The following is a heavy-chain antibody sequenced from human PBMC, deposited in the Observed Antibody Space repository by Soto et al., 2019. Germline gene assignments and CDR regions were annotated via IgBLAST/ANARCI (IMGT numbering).Heavy chain of an antibody. D-gene: IGHD6-6*01. CDR2: IIPIFGTA. Sequence: QVQLVQSGAEVKKPGSSVKVSCKASGGTFSSYAISWVRQAPGQGLEWMGGIIPIFGTANYAQKFQGRVTITADESTSTAYMELSSLRSEDTAVYYCASPSSSSKPHYYSYGMDVWGQGTTVTVSS. V-gene: IGHV1-69*01. J-gene: IGHJ6*02. CDR3: ASPSSSSKPHYYSYGMDV. CDR1: GGTFSSYA.